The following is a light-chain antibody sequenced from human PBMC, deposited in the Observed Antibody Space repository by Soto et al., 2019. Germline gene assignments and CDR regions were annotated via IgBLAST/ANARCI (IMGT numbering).Light chain of an antibody. CDR2: DVS. J-gene: IGLJ1*01. CDR3: SSYTSSSTLEGYV. V-gene: IGLV2-14*01. Sequence: QSVLTQPASVSGSHGQSITISCTGTSSDVGGYNYVSWYQQHPGKAPKLMIYDVSNRPSGVSNRFSGSKSGNTASLTISGLQAEDEADYYCSSYTSSSTLEGYVFGTGTKVTVL. CDR1: SSDVGGYNY.